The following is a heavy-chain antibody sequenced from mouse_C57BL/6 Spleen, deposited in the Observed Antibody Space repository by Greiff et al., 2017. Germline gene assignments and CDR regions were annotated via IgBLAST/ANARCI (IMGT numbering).Heavy chain of an antibody. CDR1: GFTFSSYA. J-gene: IGHJ4*01. V-gene: IGHV5-9-1*02. Sequence: EVHLVESGEGLVKPGGSLKLSCAASGFTFSSYAMSWVRQTPEKRLEWVAYISSGGDYIYYADTVKGRFTISRDNARNTLYLQMSSLKSEDTAMYYCTREITTVVATGAMDYWGQGTSVTVSS. D-gene: IGHD1-1*01. CDR3: TREITTVVATGAMDY. CDR2: ISSGGDYI.